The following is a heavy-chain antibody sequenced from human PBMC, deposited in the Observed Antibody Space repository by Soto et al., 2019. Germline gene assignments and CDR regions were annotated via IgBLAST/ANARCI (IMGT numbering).Heavy chain of an antibody. V-gene: IGHV3-11*01. CDR1: GFTFTDHY. CDR3: ARYIRGAH. Sequence: QVQLVESGGGLVKPGGSLRLSCTASGFTFTDHYMTWILQAPGKGLEWVSYINRGGSNIYYADSVRGRFTISRDNAKNAVYLQMSSLRAEDTAIYYCARYIRGAHWGQGTLVIVSS. CDR2: INRGGSNI. D-gene: IGHD3-10*01. J-gene: IGHJ4*02.